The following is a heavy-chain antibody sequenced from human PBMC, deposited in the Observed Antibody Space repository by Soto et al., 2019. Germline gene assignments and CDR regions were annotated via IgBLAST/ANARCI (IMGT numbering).Heavy chain of an antibody. D-gene: IGHD4-4*01. CDR2: FHYSGIS. CDR3: ARGASNWQYFDY. Sequence: SETLSLTCTVSDASIRGYYWSWIRQPPGKGLEWIGYFHYSGISNYNSSLKSRVTMSLDTSKNQFFLKLSSVSAADTAIYYCARGASNWQYFDYWGQGALVTVS. J-gene: IGHJ4*02. CDR1: DASIRGYY. V-gene: IGHV4-59*01.